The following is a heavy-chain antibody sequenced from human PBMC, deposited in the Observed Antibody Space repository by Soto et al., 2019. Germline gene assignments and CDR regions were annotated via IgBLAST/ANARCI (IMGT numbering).Heavy chain of an antibody. Sequence: EVQLVESGGGLVQPGGSLRLSCAGSGFIFGNFWMTWVRQAPGKGLEWVANIKQDGSEKYYVDSVKGRFTISRDNVKNSLYLQMNSLRSEDTAVYYCARGTWGATSSGKDQFDYWGQGTLVPVSS. CDR3: ARGTWGATSSGKDQFDY. D-gene: IGHD1-26*01. J-gene: IGHJ4*02. CDR1: GFIFGNFW. V-gene: IGHV3-7*01. CDR2: IKQDGSEK.